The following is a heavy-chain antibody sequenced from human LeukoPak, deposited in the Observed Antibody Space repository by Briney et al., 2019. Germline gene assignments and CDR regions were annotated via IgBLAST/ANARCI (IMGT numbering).Heavy chain of an antibody. D-gene: IGHD5-18*01. V-gene: IGHV4-39*07. CDR3: ARGQTDSYGYTGFDY. Sequence: PSETLSLTCTVSGGSISSSSYYWGWIRQPPGKGLEWIGEINHSGSTNYNPSLKSRVTISVDTSKNQFSLKLSSVTAADTAVYYCARGQTDSYGYTGFDYWGQGTLVTVSS. CDR2: INHSGST. CDR1: GGSISSSSYY. J-gene: IGHJ4*02.